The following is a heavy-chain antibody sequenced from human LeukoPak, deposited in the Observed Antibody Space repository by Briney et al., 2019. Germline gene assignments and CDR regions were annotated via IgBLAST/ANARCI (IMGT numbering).Heavy chain of an antibody. V-gene: IGHV4-4*07. J-gene: IGHJ2*01. CDR1: GGSINSYY. D-gene: IGHD3-3*01. Sequence: SETLSLTCTVSGGSINSYYWSWIRQPAGKGLEWIGRIYTSGSTNYNPSLKSRVTMSVDTSKNQFSLKLSSVTAADTAVYYCARGATISGVVNNWYFDLWGRGTLVTVSS. CDR2: IYTSGST. CDR3: ARGATISGVVNNWYFDL.